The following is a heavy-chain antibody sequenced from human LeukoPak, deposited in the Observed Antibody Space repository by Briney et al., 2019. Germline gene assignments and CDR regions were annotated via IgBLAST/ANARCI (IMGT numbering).Heavy chain of an antibody. CDR2: ISGSGGST. V-gene: IGHV3-23*01. J-gene: IGHJ5*02. CDR3: ASGSGSLRFDP. CDR1: GFTFNNYA. Sequence: PGGSLRLSCAVSGFTFNNYAMSWVRQAPGKGPEWVSSISGSGGSTNYADSVKGRFTISRDNSKNTLYLQMNSLRAEDTAVYYCASGSGSLRFDPWGQGTLITVYS. D-gene: IGHD1-26*01.